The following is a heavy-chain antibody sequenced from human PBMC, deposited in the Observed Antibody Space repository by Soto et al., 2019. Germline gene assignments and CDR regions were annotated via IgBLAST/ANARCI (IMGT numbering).Heavy chain of an antibody. D-gene: IGHD6-6*01. Sequence: ASVKVSFKVSGYTLTELSMHWVRQAPGKGLEWMGGFDPEDGETIYAQKFQGRVTMTEDTSTDTAYMELSSLRSEDTAVYYCATDSEQLVRTYYYYYGMDVWGQGTTVTVSS. CDR3: ATDSEQLVRTYYYYYGMDV. V-gene: IGHV1-24*01. CDR2: FDPEDGET. CDR1: GYTLTELS. J-gene: IGHJ6*02.